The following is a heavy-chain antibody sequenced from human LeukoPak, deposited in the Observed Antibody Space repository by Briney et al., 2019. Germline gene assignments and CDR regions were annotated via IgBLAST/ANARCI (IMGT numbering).Heavy chain of an antibody. Sequence: KPSETLSLTCAVYGGSFSGYYWSWIRQPPGKGLEWIGEINHSGSTNYNPSLKSRVTISVDTSKNQFSLKLSSVTAADTAVYYCARARYGSGSYPTPSMDVWGQGTTVTVSS. CDR3: ARARYGSGSYPTPSMDV. V-gene: IGHV4-34*01. J-gene: IGHJ6*02. CDR2: INHSGST. CDR1: GGSFSGYY. D-gene: IGHD3-10*01.